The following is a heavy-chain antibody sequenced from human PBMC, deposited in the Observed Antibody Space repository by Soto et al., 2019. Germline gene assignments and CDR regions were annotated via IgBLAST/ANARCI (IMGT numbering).Heavy chain of an antibody. D-gene: IGHD2-21*02. CDR1: GGSFSGYY. J-gene: IGHJ3*02. Sequence: SETLSLTCAVYGGSFSGYYWSWIRQPPGKGLEWIGEINHSGSTNYNPSLKSRVTISVDTSKNQFSLKLSSVTAADTAVYYCAREAPGYGGNSDDEAFDIWGQGTMVTVSS. CDR2: INHSGST. V-gene: IGHV4-34*01. CDR3: AREAPGYGGNSDDEAFDI.